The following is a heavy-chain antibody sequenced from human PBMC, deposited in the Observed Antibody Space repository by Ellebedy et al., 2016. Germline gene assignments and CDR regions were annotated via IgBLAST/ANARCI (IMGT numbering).Heavy chain of an antibody. Sequence: GGSLRLSCAASGFTFSRFGLHWVRQAPGKGLEWVAAISYDVSTKYYADSVKGRFTISRDNSKNTLYLQMNSLRVEDTAVYYCAKEPESGTTRGDFDYWGQGTLVTVSS. J-gene: IGHJ4*02. V-gene: IGHV3-30*18. D-gene: IGHD1-7*01. CDR2: ISYDVSTK. CDR3: AKEPESGTTRGDFDY. CDR1: GFTFSRFG.